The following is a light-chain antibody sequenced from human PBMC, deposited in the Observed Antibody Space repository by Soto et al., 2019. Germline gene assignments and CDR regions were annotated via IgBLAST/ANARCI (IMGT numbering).Light chain of an antibody. Sequence: HPASVSGSPGQSLYISCTGTSSDVGSYHYVSWFQQHPGKAPKLIIFEVSDRPSGVSTRFSGSKSGDTASLTTSGLQADDEADYYCSSYTSGRDVYVFGGGTKVTVL. CDR1: SSDVGSYHY. CDR3: SSYTSGRDVYV. V-gene: IGLV2-14*01. CDR2: EVS. J-gene: IGLJ1*01.